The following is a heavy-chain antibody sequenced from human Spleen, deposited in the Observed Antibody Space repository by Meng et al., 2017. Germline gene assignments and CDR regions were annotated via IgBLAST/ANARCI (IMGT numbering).Heavy chain of an antibody. V-gene: IGHV3-48*03. CDR2: ISSSGSST. J-gene: IGHJ6*02. CDR1: GFTFRSYA. CDR3: AREVFLQWLTVSCYFGMDV. Sequence: GESLKISCAASGFTFRSYAIHWVPQAPGKGLEWVSHISSSGSSTYYADPVRGRFPISRDNAKNELHLQMNSLRAEDTGVYLCAREVFLQWLTVSCYFGMDVWGQGTTVTVSS. D-gene: IGHD3-3*01.